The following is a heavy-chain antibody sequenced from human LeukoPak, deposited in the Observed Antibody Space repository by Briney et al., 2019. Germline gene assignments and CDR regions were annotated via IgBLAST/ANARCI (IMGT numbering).Heavy chain of an antibody. D-gene: IGHD6-19*01. Sequence: GASVKVSCKASGYSFTSYDVNWVRQATGQGLEWMGWMNPNSGNTGYAQKFQGRVTMTRNTSISRAYLELSSLRSEDPAVYYCARAGGWDPSYWGQGTLVIVS. CDR1: GYSFTSYD. CDR2: MNPNSGNT. J-gene: IGHJ4*02. CDR3: ARAGGWDPSY. V-gene: IGHV1-8*01.